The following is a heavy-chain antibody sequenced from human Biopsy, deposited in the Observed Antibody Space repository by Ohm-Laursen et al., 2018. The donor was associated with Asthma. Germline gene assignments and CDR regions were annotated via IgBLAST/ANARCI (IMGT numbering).Heavy chain of an antibody. V-gene: IGHV4-61*01. D-gene: IGHD3-10*01. CDR1: GGSVSTGSYY. Sequence: GTLSLTCTVSGGSVSTGSYYWSWIRQPPGKGLEWLGYIFYTGSDNYNPSLKSRVTISVDTSKNQFSLRLNSVTAADTAVYYCARGPNYHGSGRAPIGMDVWGQGTTVTVSS. CDR2: IFYTGSD. J-gene: IGHJ6*02. CDR3: ARGPNYHGSGRAPIGMDV.